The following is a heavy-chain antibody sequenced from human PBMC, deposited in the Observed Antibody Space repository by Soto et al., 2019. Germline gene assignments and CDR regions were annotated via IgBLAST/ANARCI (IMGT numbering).Heavy chain of an antibody. CDR2: INPSGGST. CDR1: GYTFTNYY. D-gene: IGHD3-10*01. CDR3: ARGRESYYLDV. V-gene: IGHV1-46*01. J-gene: IGHJ6*02. Sequence: QVQLVQSGAEVKKPGASVKVSCKASGYTFTNYYMHWVRQAPGQGLEWMGIINPSGGSTSYAQKFQGRFTMTRDTSTSTVYMGLSSLRSEDTAVYYCARGRESYYLDVWGQGTTVTVSS.